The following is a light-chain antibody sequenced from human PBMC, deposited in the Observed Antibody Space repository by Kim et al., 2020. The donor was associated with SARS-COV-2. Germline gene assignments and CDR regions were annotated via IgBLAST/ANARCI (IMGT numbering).Light chain of an antibody. CDR1: QSVSGD. V-gene: IGKV3-15*01. CDR2: GAS. J-gene: IGKJ5*01. CDR3: QQYNNWPPIT. Sequence: EIILTQSPATLSVSPGETATLSCRASQSVSGDLAWYQQKPGQAPRLLIYGASSRATGITARFSGSGSGTEFTLTISSLQSEDFVVYYCQQYNNWPPITFGQGTRLEIK.